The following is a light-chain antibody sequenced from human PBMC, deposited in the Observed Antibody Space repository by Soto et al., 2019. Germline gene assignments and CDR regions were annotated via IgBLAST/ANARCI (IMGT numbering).Light chain of an antibody. CDR1: QGISHF. CDR2: GAS. J-gene: IGKJ1*01. CDR3: QKYNIAPWT. V-gene: IGKV1-27*01. Sequence: DIQMTQSPSTLSASVGDRVTITCRASQGISHFVAWYQQKPGKVPRLLIFGASTWRSGVTSRFSGSGSGTDFTLTISSLQPEDVATYYCQKYNIAPWTFGQGTKVEIK.